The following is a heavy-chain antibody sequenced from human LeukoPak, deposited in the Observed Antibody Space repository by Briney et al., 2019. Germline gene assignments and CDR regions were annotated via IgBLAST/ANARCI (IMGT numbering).Heavy chain of an antibody. CDR1: GDSISSGGYY. CDR3: ARGIVAFIHNWFDP. CDR2: IYDSGRI. V-gene: IGHV4-31*03. Sequence: TSETLSLTCTVSGDSISSGGYYWSWIRQHPGKGLEWIGYIYDSGRINYNPSLKSRVSMSIDTSKNQFSLKLSSVTAADTAVYYCARGIVAFIHNWFDPWGQGTQVTVSS. D-gene: IGHD2-15*01. J-gene: IGHJ5*02.